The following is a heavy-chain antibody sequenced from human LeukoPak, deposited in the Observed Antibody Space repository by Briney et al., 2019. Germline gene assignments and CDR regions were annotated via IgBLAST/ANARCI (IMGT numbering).Heavy chain of an antibody. CDR3: ARDGGYYYGSGSYYNWFDP. Sequence: ASVKVSCKASGYTFTGYYMHWVRQAPGQGLEWMGWINPNSGGTNYAQKFQGRVTMTRDTSISTAYMELSRLRSDDTAVYYCARDGGYYYGSGSYYNWFDPWGQGTLVTVSS. D-gene: IGHD3-10*01. CDR2: INPNSGGT. J-gene: IGHJ5*02. V-gene: IGHV1-2*02. CDR1: GYTFTGYY.